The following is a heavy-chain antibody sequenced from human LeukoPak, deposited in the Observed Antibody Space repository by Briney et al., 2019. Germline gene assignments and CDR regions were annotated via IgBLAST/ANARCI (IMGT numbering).Heavy chain of an antibody. CDR2: IYSSGTT. J-gene: IGHJ4*02. Sequence: KPSAPLSLTCTVSGGSITRSSYDGGWIRQPPGKGMAGIGSIYSSGTTYYNPSLKSRVTMSVEASKRHFSLRLSSVPAADPAVYFCARHSAPAVTTHFEIWGQGTLVTVSS. CDR1: GGSITRSSYD. V-gene: IGHV4-39*01. CDR3: ARHSAPAVTTHFEI. D-gene: IGHD4-17*01.